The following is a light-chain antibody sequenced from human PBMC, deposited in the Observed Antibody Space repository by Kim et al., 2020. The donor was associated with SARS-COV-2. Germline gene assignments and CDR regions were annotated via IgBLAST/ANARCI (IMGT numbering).Light chain of an antibody. CDR2: RDN. J-gene: IGLJ3*02. CDR3: SAWDSSLSAWV. Sequence: QTATLTCTGNINNVGNQGTAWLQQHQGHPPKLLFYRDNNRPSGISARFSASRSGSTASLTITGLQPEDEADYYCSAWDSSLSAWVFGGGTQLTVL. CDR1: INNVGNQG. V-gene: IGLV10-54*01.